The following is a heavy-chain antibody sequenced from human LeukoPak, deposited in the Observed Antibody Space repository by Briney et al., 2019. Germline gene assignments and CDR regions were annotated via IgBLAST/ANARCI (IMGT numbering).Heavy chain of an antibody. CDR2: IYTSGST. J-gene: IGHJ2*01. Sequence: PSETLSLTCTVSGGSISSYYWSWIRQPAGKGLEWIGRIYTSGSTNYNPSLKSRVTMSVDTSKNQFSLKLSSVTAADTAVYYCAKDRGPFYGSGIYHQRTPWYFDLWGRGTLVSVSS. V-gene: IGHV4-4*07. D-gene: IGHD3-10*01. CDR1: GGSISSYY. CDR3: AKDRGPFYGSGIYHQRTPWYFDL.